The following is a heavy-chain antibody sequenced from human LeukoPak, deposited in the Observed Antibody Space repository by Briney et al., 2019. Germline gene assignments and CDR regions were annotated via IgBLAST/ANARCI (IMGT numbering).Heavy chain of an antibody. D-gene: IGHD2-2*03. Sequence: ASVKVSCKASGYTFIDYSLHWVRQGPGQGLQWMGWISPNGGGTNYAQEFQGRVTMTRDTSINTAYMELSGLRSDDTAVYYCARKINYRGYLYWGQGTLVIVSS. CDR1: GYTFIDYS. V-gene: IGHV1-2*02. CDR3: ARKINYRGYLY. CDR2: ISPNGGGT. J-gene: IGHJ4*02.